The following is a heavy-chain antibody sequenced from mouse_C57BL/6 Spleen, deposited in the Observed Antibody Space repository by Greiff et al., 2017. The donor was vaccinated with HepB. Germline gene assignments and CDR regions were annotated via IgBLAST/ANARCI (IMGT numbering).Heavy chain of an antibody. CDR3: ARRITTVVGAMDY. Sequence: EVKLMESGGGLVQPGGSLKLSCAASGFTFSDYYMYWVRQTPEKRLEWVAYISNGGGSTYYPDTVKGRFTISRDNAKNTLYLQMSRLKSEDTAMYYCARRITTVVGAMDYWGQGTSVTVSS. D-gene: IGHD1-1*01. CDR2: ISNGGGST. CDR1: GFTFSDYY. J-gene: IGHJ4*01. V-gene: IGHV5-12*01.